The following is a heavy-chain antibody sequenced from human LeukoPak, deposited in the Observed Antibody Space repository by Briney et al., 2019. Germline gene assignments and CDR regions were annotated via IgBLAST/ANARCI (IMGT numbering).Heavy chain of an antibody. CDR2: LKQDGSEK. J-gene: IGHJ4*02. Sequence: PGGSLRLSCAASGFTFSRYWMSWVRQVPQKGLEWVANLKQDGSEKYYVDSVKGRFTISRDNAKNSLYLQMNSLRAEDTAVYYCARDWVAVAYNDYWGQGTLVTVSS. D-gene: IGHD6-19*01. CDR3: ARDWVAVAYNDY. V-gene: IGHV3-7*03. CDR1: GFTFSRYW.